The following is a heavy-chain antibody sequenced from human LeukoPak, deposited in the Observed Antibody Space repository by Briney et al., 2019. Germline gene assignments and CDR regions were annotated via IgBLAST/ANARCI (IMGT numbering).Heavy chain of an antibody. CDR2: IYYSGST. Sequence: SETLSLTCTVSGGSISSSSYYWGWIRQPPGKGLEWIGSIYYSGSTYYSPSLKSRVTISVDTSKNQFSLKLSSVTAADTAVYYCARVATMVRGVIIFFDYWGQGTLVTVSS. V-gene: IGHV4-39*07. CDR3: ARVATMVRGVIIFFDY. CDR1: GGSISSSSYY. D-gene: IGHD3-10*01. J-gene: IGHJ4*02.